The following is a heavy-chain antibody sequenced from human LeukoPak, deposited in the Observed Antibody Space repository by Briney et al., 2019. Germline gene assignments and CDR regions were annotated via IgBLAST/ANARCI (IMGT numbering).Heavy chain of an antibody. CDR2: ISAYNGNT. CDR3: AGDSIAARPYYYYGMDV. D-gene: IGHD6-6*01. CDR1: GYTFTSYG. J-gene: IGHJ6*02. Sequence: ASVKVSCKASGYTFTSYGISWVRQAPGQGLEWMGWISAYNGNTNYAQKLQGRVTMTTDTSTSTAYMELRSLRSDDTAVYYCAGDSIAARPYYYYGMDVWGQGTTVTVSS. V-gene: IGHV1-18*01.